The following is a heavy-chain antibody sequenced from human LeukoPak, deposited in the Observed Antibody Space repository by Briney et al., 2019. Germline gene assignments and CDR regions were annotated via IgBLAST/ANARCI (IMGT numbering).Heavy chain of an antibody. Sequence: GSSVKVSCTASGYTFSGYYMHWWRQAPGHGREWMGWINPNSGSTNYAQKFQGRVTMTRDTSITTTYMELSRLRSDDTAVYYCARGPHIVVVAGMGMGDYWGQGTLVTVSS. J-gene: IGHJ4*02. D-gene: IGHD2-21*02. CDR1: GYTFSGYY. V-gene: IGHV1-2*02. CDR2: INPNSGST. CDR3: ARGPHIVVVAGMGMGDY.